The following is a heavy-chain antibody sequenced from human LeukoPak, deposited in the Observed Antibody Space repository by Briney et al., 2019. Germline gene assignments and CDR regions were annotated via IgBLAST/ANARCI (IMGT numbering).Heavy chain of an antibody. J-gene: IGHJ4*02. CDR2: IYSGGNT. V-gene: IGHV3-66*01. CDR3: ARSYYYGSTDY. D-gene: IGHD3-10*01. CDR1: GFTVSSNY. Sequence: GGSLRLSCAASGFTVSSNYMSWVRQAPGKGLEWVSVIYSGGNTDYADSVKGRFTISRDNSKNTLYLQMNSLGAEDTAVYYCARSYYYGSTDYWGQGTLVTVSS.